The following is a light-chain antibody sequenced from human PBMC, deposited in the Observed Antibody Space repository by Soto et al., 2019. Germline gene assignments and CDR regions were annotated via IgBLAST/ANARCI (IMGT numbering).Light chain of an antibody. Sequence: QSVLTQPPSASGSPGQSVTISCTGTSSDVGGYNYVSWYQQHPGKAPKLIIYEVSKRPSGVPDRFSGSQSGSTASLTVSGLQAEDEADYSCSSYAGSNIHYVFGTGTKATVL. CDR2: EVS. CDR3: SSYAGSNIHYV. CDR1: SSDVGGYNY. J-gene: IGLJ1*01. V-gene: IGLV2-8*01.